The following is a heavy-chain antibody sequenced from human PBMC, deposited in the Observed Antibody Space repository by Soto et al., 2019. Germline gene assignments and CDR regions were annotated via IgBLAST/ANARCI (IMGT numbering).Heavy chain of an antibody. J-gene: IGHJ4*02. CDR2: INSGSDSV. V-gene: IGHV3-48*02. CDR1: GFMFDSYP. CDR3: AKSGDSGGWGIDF. Sequence: LRLSCVGSGFMFDSYPMNWVRQAPGKGLEWVSYINSGSDSVYYAESVKGRLTISRDNARNSLSLQMNSLSDEDTAVYYCAKSGDSGGWGIDFWGQGTLVTVSS. D-gene: IGHD2-15*01.